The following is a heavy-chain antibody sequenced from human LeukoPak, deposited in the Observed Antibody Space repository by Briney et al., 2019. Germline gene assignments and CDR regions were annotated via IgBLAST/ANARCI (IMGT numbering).Heavy chain of an antibody. CDR2: IIPIFGTA. D-gene: IGHD6-13*01. CDR1: GGTFSSYA. V-gene: IGHV1-69*13. J-gene: IGHJ5*02. CDR3: ARRGDQQQLVRRGGWFDP. Sequence: GASVKVSWKASGGTFSSYAISWVRQAPGQGLEWMGGIIPIFGTANYAQKFQGRVTITADESTSTAYMELSSLRSEDTAVYYCARRGDQQQLVRRGGWFDPWGQGTLVTVSS.